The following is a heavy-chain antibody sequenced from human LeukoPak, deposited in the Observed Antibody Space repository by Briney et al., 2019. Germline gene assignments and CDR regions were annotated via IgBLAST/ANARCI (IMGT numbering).Heavy chain of an antibody. J-gene: IGHJ3*02. CDR2: ILHNGDST. V-gene: IGHV3-23*01. Sequence: AGGSLRLSCAASGFTCSTYVMSWVRQAPGKGLEWLSLILHNGDSTYYADSVKGRFTISRDNSKNTLYLQMSSLRAEDTAVYYCARLSSFAFDIWGQGTMVTVSS. CDR1: GFTCSTYV. D-gene: IGHD3-16*02. CDR3: ARLSSFAFDI.